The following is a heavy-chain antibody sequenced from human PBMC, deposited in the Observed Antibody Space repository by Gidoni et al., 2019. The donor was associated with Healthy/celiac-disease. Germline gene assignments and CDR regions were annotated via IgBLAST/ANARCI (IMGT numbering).Heavy chain of an antibody. CDR3: ARESGVLLSGGDQLKHKDSSGYYQDY. Sequence: QVQLQQWGAGLLKPSETLSLTCAVYGGSFSGYYWSWIRQPPGKGLEWMGEITSRGSTNYNPSLKSRVTISVDTSKNQFSLKLHSVTAADTAVYSCARESGVLLSGGDQLKHKDSSGYYQDYWGQGTLVTVSS. V-gene: IGHV4-34*01. CDR2: ITSRGST. CDR1: GGSFSGYY. D-gene: IGHD3-22*01. J-gene: IGHJ4*02.